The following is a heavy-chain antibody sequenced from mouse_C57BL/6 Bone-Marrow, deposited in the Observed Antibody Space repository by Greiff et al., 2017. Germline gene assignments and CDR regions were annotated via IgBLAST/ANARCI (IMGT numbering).Heavy chain of an antibody. CDR1: GFTFSSYA. V-gene: IGHV5-4*01. CDR2: ISDGGSYT. J-gene: IGHJ2*01. D-gene: IGHD2-4*01. Sequence: EVKLMESGGGLVKPGGSLKLSCAASGFTFSSYAMSWVRQTPEKRLEWVATISDGGSYTYYPDNVKSRFTISRDNAKNHLDLQMSHLKSEDTAKYYCARDGPVYDDDFDYWGQGTTVTVSS. CDR3: ARDGPVYDDDFDY.